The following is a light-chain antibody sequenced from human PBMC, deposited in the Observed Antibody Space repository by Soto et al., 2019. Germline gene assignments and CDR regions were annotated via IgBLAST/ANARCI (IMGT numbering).Light chain of an antibody. CDR2: ASS. J-gene: IGKJ5*01. CDR1: QDITNY. Sequence: DIQMTQCPSSLSASVGDRVTIICQASQDITNYLNWYQQKPGKAPNLLNHASSKLETGVPSRFSGSGTGTYFSFTISSLQPEDIATYYCQQYDTLPLTFGRGTLLEIK. V-gene: IGKV1-33*01. CDR3: QQYDTLPLT.